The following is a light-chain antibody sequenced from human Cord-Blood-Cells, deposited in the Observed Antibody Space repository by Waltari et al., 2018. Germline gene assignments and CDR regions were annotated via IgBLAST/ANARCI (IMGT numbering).Light chain of an antibody. V-gene: IGKV1-9*01. CDR3: QQLNSYPLT. J-gene: IGKJ4*01. Sequence: DIQLTQSQSFLSASVGDRVTITCRASQGISSYLAWYLQKPGKAPKLLIYAASTLQSGVPSRFSGSGSGTEFTLTISSLQPEDFATYYCQQLNSYPLTFGGGTKVEIK. CDR1: QGISSY. CDR2: AAS.